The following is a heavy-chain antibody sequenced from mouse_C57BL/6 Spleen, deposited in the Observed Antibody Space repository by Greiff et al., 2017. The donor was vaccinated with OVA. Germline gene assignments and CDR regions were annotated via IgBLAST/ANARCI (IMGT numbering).Heavy chain of an antibody. V-gene: IGHV1-69*02. CDR2: IDPSDSYT. CDR1: GYTFTSYW. Sequence: QVQLQQPGAELVRPGASVKLSCKASGYTFTSYWMHWVKQRPGQGLEWIGEIDPSDSYTNYNQKFKGKATLTVDKSSSTAYMQLSSLTSEDSAVYCGARRARYGPWFDYWGQGTPVTVAA. J-gene: IGHJ3*01. CDR3: ARRARYGPWFDY. D-gene: IGHD2-14*01.